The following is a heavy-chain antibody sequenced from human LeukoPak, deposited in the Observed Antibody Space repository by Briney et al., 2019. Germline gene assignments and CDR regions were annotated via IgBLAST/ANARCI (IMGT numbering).Heavy chain of an antibody. V-gene: IGHV3-30-3*01. CDR2: ISYDGSNK. Sequence: PGGSLRLSCAASGFTFSSYAMHWVRQAPGKGLEWVAVISYDGSNKYYADSVKGRFTISRDNSKNTLYLQMNSLRAEDTAVYYRAKDRVAYGDFADYFDYWGQGTLVTVSS. CDR3: AKDRVAYGDFADYFDY. J-gene: IGHJ4*02. CDR1: GFTFSSYA. D-gene: IGHD4-17*01.